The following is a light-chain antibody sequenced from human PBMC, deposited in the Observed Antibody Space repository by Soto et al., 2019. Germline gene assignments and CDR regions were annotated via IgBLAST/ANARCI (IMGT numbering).Light chain of an antibody. V-gene: IGKV3-20*01. J-gene: IGKJ1*01. CDR2: GAS. CDR3: QEYDCSPRT. CDR1: QSVSTRS. Sequence: EIVLTQSPGTLSLSPGERATLSCRASQSVSTRSLAWYQQKPGQAPRLLISGASIRAADIPDRFSGSGSGADFTLNINRLEPEDFSVYYCQEYDCSPRTFGQGTKVE.